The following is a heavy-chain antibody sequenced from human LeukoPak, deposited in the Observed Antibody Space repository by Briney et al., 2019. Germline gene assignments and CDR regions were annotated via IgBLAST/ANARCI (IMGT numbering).Heavy chain of an antibody. V-gene: IGHV4-59*08. J-gene: IGHJ3*02. CDR2: IYYSGST. Sequence: PSETLSLTCTVSGGSFSSYYWSWIRQPPGKRLEWIGYIYYSGSTTYNPSLKSRATISVDTSKNQFSLNLSSVTAADTAVYYCARQGYCTNGVCPDAFDIWGQGTMVTVSS. CDR1: GGSFSSYY. CDR3: ARQGYCTNGVCPDAFDI. D-gene: IGHD2-8*01.